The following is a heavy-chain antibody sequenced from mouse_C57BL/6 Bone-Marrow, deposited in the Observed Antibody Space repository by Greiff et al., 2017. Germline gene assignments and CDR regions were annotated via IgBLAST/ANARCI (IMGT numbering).Heavy chain of an antibody. Sequence: EVQLQQSGPELVKPGASVKMSCKASGYTFTDYNMHWVKQSHGKSLEWIGYINPNNGGTSYNQKFKGKATLTVNKSSSTAYMELRSLTSEDSAVYYCARPPYYSPWFAYWGQGTLVTVSA. CDR3: ARPPYYSPWFAY. J-gene: IGHJ3*01. CDR2: INPNNGGT. CDR1: GYTFTDYN. V-gene: IGHV1-22*01. D-gene: IGHD2-12*01.